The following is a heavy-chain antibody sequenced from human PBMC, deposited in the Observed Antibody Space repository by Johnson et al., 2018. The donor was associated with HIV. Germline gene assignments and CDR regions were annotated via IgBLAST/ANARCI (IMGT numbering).Heavy chain of an antibody. V-gene: IGHV3-30*02. CDR2: IRYDGSNK. D-gene: IGHD7-27*01. CDR3: ARAIGNWDAFDI. J-gene: IGHJ3*02. CDR1: GFTFSSYG. Sequence: VQLVESGGGVVQPGGSLRLSCAASGFTFSSYGMHWVRQAPGKGLAWVAFIRYDGSNKYYADSVKGRFTISRDNSKNTLYLQMNSLRAEDKAVYYCARAIGNWDAFDIWGQGTMVTVSS.